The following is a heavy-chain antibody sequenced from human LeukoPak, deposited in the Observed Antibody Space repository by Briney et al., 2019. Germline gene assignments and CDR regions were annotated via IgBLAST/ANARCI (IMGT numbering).Heavy chain of an antibody. CDR3: ARDFLEDTQ. CDR2: ISGSSTII. Sequence: PGGSLRLSCARWGFTFSHYNMNGVRQAPGKGGEGVAYISGSSTIIYYADSVKGRFTLPRDNAKISLYLQMNSLRAEDTALYYCARDFLEDTQWGQGTLVTVSS. J-gene: IGHJ4*02. CDR1: GFTFSHYN. V-gene: IGHV3-48*01. D-gene: IGHD2-2*02.